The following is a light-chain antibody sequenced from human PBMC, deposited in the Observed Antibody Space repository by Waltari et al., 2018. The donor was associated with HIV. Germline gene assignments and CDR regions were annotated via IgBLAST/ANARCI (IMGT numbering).Light chain of an antibody. V-gene: IGKV3-20*01. J-gene: IGKJ2*02. Sequence: ETVLTQSPGTLSLSPGDRATLSCRASQSVRSSYLAWYQQKPGQAPRLLIYGASSRATGIPDRFSGSGSGTDFTLIIGRLGPEDFAVYYCQQYDTSPWTFGQGTKLEIK. CDR1: QSVRSSY. CDR2: GAS. CDR3: QQYDTSPWT.